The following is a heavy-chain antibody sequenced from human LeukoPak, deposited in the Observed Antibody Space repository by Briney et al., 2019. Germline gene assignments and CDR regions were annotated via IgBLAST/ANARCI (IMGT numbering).Heavy chain of an antibody. V-gene: IGHV3-7*01. CDR3: AIPPLSGTGSSRPLAGIDV. CDR1: GFTFSNYW. J-gene: IGHJ6*02. CDR2: IKPDGSEK. Sequence: GGSLRLSCAASGFTFSNYWMSWVRQAPGKGLEWVAHIKPDGSEKNYVDSVKGRFTLFRDDAKNSVYLQMNSLRAEDTAMYYCAIPPLSGTGSSRPLAGIDVWGQGTTVTVSS. D-gene: IGHD3-10*01.